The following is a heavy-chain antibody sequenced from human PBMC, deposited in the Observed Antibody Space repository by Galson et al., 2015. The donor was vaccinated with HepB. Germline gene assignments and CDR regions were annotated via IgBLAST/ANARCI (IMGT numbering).Heavy chain of an antibody. V-gene: IGHV5-51*03. CDR2: IYPGDSDT. J-gene: IGHJ6*02. CDR1: GYTFTNYW. D-gene: IGHD3-10*01. CDR3: ARLYGSGSHVNYYYYGLDV. Sequence: QSGAEVKKPGESLKISCKGSGYTFTNYWIAWVRQMPGKGLECMGLIYPGDSDTRYSPSFQGQVTISVDKSISTAYLQWSTLKASDSAMYYCARLYGSGSHVNYYYYGLDVWGQGTTVTVSS.